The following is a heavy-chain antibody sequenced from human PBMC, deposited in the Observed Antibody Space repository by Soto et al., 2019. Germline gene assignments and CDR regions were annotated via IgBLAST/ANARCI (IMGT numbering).Heavy chain of an antibody. CDR3: ARGGHIAVVTASFDN. CDR1: GYTFNTYY. Sequence: QVQLVQSGAEVRKPGASVKVSCRPSGYTFNTYYLHWLRQAPGQALEWMGVIHPSGGGTTYAQKFQGRVTVTRATATTPVVMELSSLRSDDTAVYYCARGGHIAVVTASFDNWGQGTLVTVSS. J-gene: IGHJ4*02. V-gene: IGHV1-46*02. CDR2: IHPSGGGT. D-gene: IGHD2-21*02.